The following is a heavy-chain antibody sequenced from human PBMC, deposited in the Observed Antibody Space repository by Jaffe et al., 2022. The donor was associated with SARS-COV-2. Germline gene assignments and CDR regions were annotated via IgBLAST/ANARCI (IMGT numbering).Heavy chain of an antibody. D-gene: IGHD2-2*01. CDR3: AKDIVVVPAAIVHYYYYGMDV. Sequence: QVQLVESGGGVVQPGRSLRLSCAASGFTFSSYGMHWVRQAPGKGLEWVAVISYDGSNKYYADSVKGRFTISRDNSKNTLYLQMNSLRAEDTAVYYCAKDIVVVPAAIVHYYYYGMDVWGQGTTVTVSS. V-gene: IGHV3-30*18. CDR2: ISYDGSNK. CDR1: GFTFSSYG. J-gene: IGHJ6*02.